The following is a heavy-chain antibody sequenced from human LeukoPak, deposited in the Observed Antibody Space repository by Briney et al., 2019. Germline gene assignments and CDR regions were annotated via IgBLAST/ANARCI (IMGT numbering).Heavy chain of an antibody. Sequence: GGSLRLSCAASGFPFSRYPMSWVRQASGTGLEWVSSISNSGGATYYTDSVKGRFIISRDNSKNALVLEMNSLRVDDTAEYFCARLGVREGIDFWGQGALVIVSS. D-gene: IGHD1-26*01. CDR1: GFPFSRYP. V-gene: IGHV3-23*01. CDR3: ARLGVREGIDF. J-gene: IGHJ4*02. CDR2: ISNSGGAT.